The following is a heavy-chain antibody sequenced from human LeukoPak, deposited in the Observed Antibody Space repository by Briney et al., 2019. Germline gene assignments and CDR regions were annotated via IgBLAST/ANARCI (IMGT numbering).Heavy chain of an antibody. J-gene: IGHJ4*02. Sequence: GGSLRLSCAASGFTFSNYAMTWVRQAPGKGLEWVSAISGSGGRTYYADSVKGRFTISRDNSKNTLYLQMSSLRAEDTAVYYCAKQAGGSGSYYYYWGQGTLVTVSS. CDR2: ISGSGGRT. D-gene: IGHD3-10*01. CDR3: AKQAGGSGSYYYY. V-gene: IGHV3-23*01. CDR1: GFTFSNYA.